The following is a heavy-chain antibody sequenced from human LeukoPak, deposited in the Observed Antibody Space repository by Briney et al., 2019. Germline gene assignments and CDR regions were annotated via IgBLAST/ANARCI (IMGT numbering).Heavy chain of an antibody. CDR1: GYSISSGYY. D-gene: IGHD3-16*01. CDR2: VYHGGST. Sequence: SETLSLTCTVSGYSISSGYYWGWIRQPPGKGLEWIGSVYHGGSTYYNPSLRGRVTISLDTSKNQFSLKLDSVTAANTAVYYCARVRTDGGWFDPWGQGTLVTVSS. V-gene: IGHV4-38-2*02. CDR3: ARVRTDGGWFDP. J-gene: IGHJ5*02.